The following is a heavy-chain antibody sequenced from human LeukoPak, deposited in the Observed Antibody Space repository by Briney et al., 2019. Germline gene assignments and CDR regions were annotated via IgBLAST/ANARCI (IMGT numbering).Heavy chain of an antibody. CDR3: AKDGIGYIAAAGYYYYGMDV. J-gene: IGHJ6*02. CDR1: GFTFSSYA. Sequence: GGSLRLSCAASGFTFSSYAMSWVRQAPGKGLEWVSAIRGSGGSTYYADSVKGRFTISRDNSKNTLYLQMNSLRAEDTAVYYCAKDGIGYIAAAGYYYYGMDVWGQGTTVIVSS. D-gene: IGHD6-13*01. CDR2: IRGSGGST. V-gene: IGHV3-23*01.